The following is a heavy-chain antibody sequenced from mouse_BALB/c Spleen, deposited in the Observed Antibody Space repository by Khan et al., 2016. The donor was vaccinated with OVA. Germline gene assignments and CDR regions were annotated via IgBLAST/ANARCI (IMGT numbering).Heavy chain of an antibody. D-gene: IGHD1-1*02. CDR3: ARWGGGSTYAMDY. V-gene: IGHV2-3*01. J-gene: IGHJ4*01. CDR1: GFSLNSYG. Sequence: VQLQESGPGLVAISQSLSITCTVSGFSLNSYGVSWVRQPPGKGLEWLGVIWGDGSTNYHSALISRLSISKDNSKSQVFLKLNSLQTDDTATYYGARWGGGSTYAMDYWGQGTSVTVSA. CDR2: IWGDGST.